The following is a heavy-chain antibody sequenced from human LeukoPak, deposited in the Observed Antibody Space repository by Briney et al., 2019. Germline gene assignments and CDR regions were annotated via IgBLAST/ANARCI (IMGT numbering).Heavy chain of an antibody. D-gene: IGHD4-17*01. Sequence: PGGSLRLSCAASGFTLSDYYMSWVRQAPGKGLEWVANIKQDGSEKYYVDSVKGRFTISRDNAKNSLYLQMNSLRAEDTAVYYCARDYGDYVSYFDYWGQGTLVTVSS. V-gene: IGHV3-7*01. J-gene: IGHJ4*02. CDR1: GFTLSDYY. CDR2: IKQDGSEK. CDR3: ARDYGDYVSYFDY.